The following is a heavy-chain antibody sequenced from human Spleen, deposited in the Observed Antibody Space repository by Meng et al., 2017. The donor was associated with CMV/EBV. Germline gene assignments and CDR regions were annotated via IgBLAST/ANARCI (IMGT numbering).Heavy chain of an antibody. V-gene: IGHV1-2*02. J-gene: IGHJ3*02. Sequence: ASVKVSCKTSGYIFNTSGISWLRQAPGQGPEWMGWINPNSGGTNYAQKFQGRATMTRDTSTRTAYMDLSRLRSDDTALYYCAREWRRRRYDGNYYVPDGFDIWGQGTMVTVSS. D-gene: IGHD1-26*01. CDR3: AREWRRRRYDGNYYVPDGFDI. CDR1: GYIFNTSG. CDR2: INPNSGGT.